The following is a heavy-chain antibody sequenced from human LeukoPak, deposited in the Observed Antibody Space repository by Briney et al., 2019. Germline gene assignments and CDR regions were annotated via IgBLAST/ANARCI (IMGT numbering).Heavy chain of an antibody. D-gene: IGHD4-17*01. V-gene: IGHV3-23*01. Sequence: GGSLRLSCAASGFTFSSYAMSWVRQAPGKGLEWVSAISGSGDSTYYADSVKGRFTISRDNSKNTLYLQMNSLRAEDTAVYYCAKDKASDYGGYEACFDYWGQGTLVTVSS. CDR1: GFTFSSYA. CDR3: AKDKASDYGGYEACFDY. CDR2: ISGSGDST. J-gene: IGHJ4*02.